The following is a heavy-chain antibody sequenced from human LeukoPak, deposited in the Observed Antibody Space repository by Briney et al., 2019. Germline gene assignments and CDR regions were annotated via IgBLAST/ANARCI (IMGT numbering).Heavy chain of an antibody. D-gene: IGHD3-10*01. CDR2: IRYDGSNK. CDR1: GFTFSSYG. Sequence: GGSLRLSCAASGFTFSSYGMHWVRQAPGKGLEWVAFIRYDGSNKYYADSVKGRFTISRDNSKNTLYLQMNSLRAEDTAVYYCAKGSDYYYGSGSFGYWGQGTLVTVSS. J-gene: IGHJ4*02. CDR3: AKGSDYYYGSGSFGY. V-gene: IGHV3-30*02.